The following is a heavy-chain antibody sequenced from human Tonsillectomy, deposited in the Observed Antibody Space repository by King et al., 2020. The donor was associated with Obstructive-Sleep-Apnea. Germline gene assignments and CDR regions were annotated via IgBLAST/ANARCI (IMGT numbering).Heavy chain of an antibody. CDR2: IWYDGSNR. J-gene: IGHJ4*02. Sequence: VQLVESGGGVVQPGRSLRLSCAASGFTFSTYGMHWVRQAPGKGLDWVADIWYDGSNRYYADSVKGRFTISRDNSKNTLYLQMNTLRAEETAVYYCASDWPVHSGNYYYGVLGLFDYWGQGTLVTVSS. CDR3: ASDWPVHSGNYYYGVLGLFDY. V-gene: IGHV3-33*01. CDR1: GFTFSTYG. D-gene: IGHD1-26*01.